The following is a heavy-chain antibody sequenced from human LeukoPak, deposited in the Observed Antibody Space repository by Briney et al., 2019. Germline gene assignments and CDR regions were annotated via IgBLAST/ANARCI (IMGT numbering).Heavy chain of an antibody. D-gene: IGHD3-10*01. CDR1: GFTFSSYA. J-gene: IGHJ3*02. V-gene: IGHV3-30*04. CDR2: ISYDGSNK. Sequence: GGSLRLSCAASGFTFSSYAMHWVRQAPGKGPEWVAVISYDGSNKYYADSVKGRFTISRDNSKNTLYLQMNSLRAEDTAVYYCARDLYYGSGSYGDAFDIWGQGTMVTVSS. CDR3: ARDLYYGSGSYGDAFDI.